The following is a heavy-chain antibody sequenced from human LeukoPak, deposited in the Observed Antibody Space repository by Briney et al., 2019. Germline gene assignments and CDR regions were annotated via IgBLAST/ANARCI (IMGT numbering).Heavy chain of an antibody. CDR1: GYNFGGYW. D-gene: IGHD3-10*01. CDR2: AYPADSDT. Sequence: GESLKISCKGSGYNFGGYWIGWVRQMPGKGLEWMGIAYPADSDTRYSPSFRGQVTISADKSITTAYLQWSSLTASDTAMYYCARLKNYDYGMDVWGQGTTVTVSS. J-gene: IGHJ6*02. V-gene: IGHV5-51*01. CDR3: ARLKNYDYGMDV.